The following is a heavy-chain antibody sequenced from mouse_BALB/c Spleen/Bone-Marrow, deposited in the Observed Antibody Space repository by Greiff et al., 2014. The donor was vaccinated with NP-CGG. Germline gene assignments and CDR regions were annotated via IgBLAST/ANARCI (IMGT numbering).Heavy chain of an antibody. Sequence: EVMLVESGGGIVQPGGSLKLSCVISGFSFSDYYMYWVRQTPEKRLEWVAYISDSGGSTYCPDTVKGRFTISRDNAKNTLYLQMSRLKSEDTAMYYCARLGDYSYFDYWGQGTTLTVSS. J-gene: IGHJ2*01. CDR2: ISDSGGST. CDR3: ARLGDYSYFDY. D-gene: IGHD1-1*01. CDR1: GFSFSDYY. V-gene: IGHV5-12*02.